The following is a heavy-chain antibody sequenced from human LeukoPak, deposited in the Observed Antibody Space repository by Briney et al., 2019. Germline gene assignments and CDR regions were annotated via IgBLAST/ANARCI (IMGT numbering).Heavy chain of an antibody. Sequence: SGGSLRLSCAASGFTFSSYAMSWVRQAPGKGLEWVSVISGSGGSTYYADSVQGRFTISRDNSKNTLYLHMHSLRAEDTAVYYCAKDREMATSYFDYWGQGTLLSVSS. CDR3: AKDREMATSYFDY. CDR1: GFTFSSYA. V-gene: IGHV3-23*01. J-gene: IGHJ4*02. CDR2: ISGSGGST. D-gene: IGHD5-24*01.